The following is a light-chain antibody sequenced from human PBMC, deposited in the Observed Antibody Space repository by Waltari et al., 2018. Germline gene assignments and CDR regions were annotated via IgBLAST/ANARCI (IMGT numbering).Light chain of an antibody. CDR2: TAS. J-gene: IGKJ1*01. CDR1: QGIRND. V-gene: IGKV1-6*01. Sequence: AIQMTQSPSPLFASVGDRVTITCRASQGIRNDLGWYQQKPGKAAKLLIYTASSLHSGVPSRFSGSGSGTEFTLTISSLQPEDFATYYCLQDYSFPRTFGQGTKVEI. CDR3: LQDYSFPRT.